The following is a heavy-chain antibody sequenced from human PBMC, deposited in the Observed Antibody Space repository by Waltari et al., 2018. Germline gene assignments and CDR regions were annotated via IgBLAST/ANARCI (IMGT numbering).Heavy chain of an antibody. Sequence: QVQLQESGPGLVKPSETLSLTCAVSGYSISSGYYWGWIRQPPGKGLEWIGSIYHSGSTYYNPSLKSRVTISVDTSKNQFSLKLSSVTAADTAVYYCVTYTGIAARKYYFDYWGQGTLVTVSS. CDR1: GYSISSGYY. V-gene: IGHV4-38-2*01. CDR3: VTYTGIAARKYYFDY. CDR2: IYHSGST. D-gene: IGHD6-6*01. J-gene: IGHJ4*02.